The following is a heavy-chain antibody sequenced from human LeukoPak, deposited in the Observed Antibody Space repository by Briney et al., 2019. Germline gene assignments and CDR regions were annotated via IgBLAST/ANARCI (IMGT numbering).Heavy chain of an antibody. V-gene: IGHV4-59*08. CDR1: GGSISSYY. D-gene: IGHD6-13*01. Sequence: SSETLSLTCTVSGGSISSYYWSRIRQPPGKGLEWIGYIYYSGSTNYNPSLKSRVTISVDTSKNQFSLKLSSVTAADTAVYYCARAHSSSWYSVGGYYFDYWGQGTLVTVSS. CDR3: ARAHSSSWYSVGGYYFDY. CDR2: IYYSGST. J-gene: IGHJ4*02.